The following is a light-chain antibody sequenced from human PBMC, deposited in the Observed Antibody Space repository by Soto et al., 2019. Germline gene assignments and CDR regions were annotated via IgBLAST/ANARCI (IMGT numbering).Light chain of an antibody. J-gene: IGLJ3*02. V-gene: IGLV2-14*01. Sequence: QSALTQPASVSGSPGQSITISCTGTSSDVGGYNYVSWYQQHPGKAPKHMIYEVSNRPSGVSTRFSGSNSGNTASLTISGLQAEDEDDYCWVSYASSSTRVFGGGTELTVL. CDR2: EVS. CDR3: VSYASSSTRV. CDR1: SSDVGGYNY.